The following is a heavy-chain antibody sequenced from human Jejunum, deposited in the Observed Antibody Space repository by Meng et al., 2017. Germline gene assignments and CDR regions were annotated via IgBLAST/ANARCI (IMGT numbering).Heavy chain of an antibody. V-gene: IGHV4-4*02. CDR3: VRGEFAMLARFDF. CDR2: IYHGGNT. Sequence: QVQLQESGPGLVKPSGTLSLTFAVSGGYINKENWWSWVRQSPERGLEWIGEIYHGGNTNYNPSLKRRVTMSVDESTNQMSLKLTSVTAADTAVYYCVRGEFAMLARFDFWGQGILVTVSS. CDR1: GGYINKENW. D-gene: IGHD2-2*01. J-gene: IGHJ4*02.